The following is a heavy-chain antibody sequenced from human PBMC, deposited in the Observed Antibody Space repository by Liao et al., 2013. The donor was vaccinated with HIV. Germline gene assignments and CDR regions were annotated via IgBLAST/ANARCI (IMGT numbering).Heavy chain of an antibody. CDR3: ARDRDDYLDY. CDR2: IYTSGST. V-gene: IGHV4-61*02. D-gene: IGHD5-24*01. CDR1: GGSISSGSYY. J-gene: IGHJ4*02. Sequence: QVQLQESGPGLVKPSQTLSLTCTVSGGSISSGSYYWSWIRQPAGKGLEWIGRIYTSGSTNYNPSLKSRVTISVDTSKNQFSLKLSSVTAADTAVYYCARDRDDYLDYWGQGTLVTVSS.